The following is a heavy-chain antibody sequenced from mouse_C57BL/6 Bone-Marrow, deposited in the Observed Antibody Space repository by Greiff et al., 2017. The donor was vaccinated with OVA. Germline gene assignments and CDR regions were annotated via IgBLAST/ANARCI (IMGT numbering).Heavy chain of an antibody. J-gene: IGHJ2*01. D-gene: IGHD1-1*01. CDR1: GYTFTSYW. V-gene: IGHV1-55*01. CDR2: IYPGSGST. CDR3: ASGAYYYRKDDY. Sequence: QVQLQQSGAELVKPGASVQMSCKASGYTFTSYWITWVKQRPGQGLEWIGDIYPGSGSTNYNEKFKSKATLTVDTSSSTAYMQLSSLTSEDSAVYYCASGAYYYRKDDYWGQGTTLTVSS.